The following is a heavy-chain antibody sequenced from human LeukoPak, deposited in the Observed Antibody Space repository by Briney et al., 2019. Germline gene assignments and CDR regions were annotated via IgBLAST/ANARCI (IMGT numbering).Heavy chain of an antibody. V-gene: IGHV3-23*01. D-gene: IGHD3-22*01. J-gene: IGHJ3*02. CDR3: AKTPLMIVVVPAAFDI. CDR2: ISGSGGST. Sequence: GGSLRVSCAASGFTFSSYAMSWVRQAPGKGLEWVSAISGSGGSTYYADSVKGRFTISRDNSKNTLYLQMNSLRAEDTAVYYCAKTPLMIVVVPAAFDIWGQGTMVTVSS. CDR1: GFTFSSYA.